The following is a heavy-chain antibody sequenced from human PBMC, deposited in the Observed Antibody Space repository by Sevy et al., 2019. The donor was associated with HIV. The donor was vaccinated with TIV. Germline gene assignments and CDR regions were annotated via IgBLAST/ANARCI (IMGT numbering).Heavy chain of an antibody. Sequence: GGSLKLSCAASGFTFSTYWMHWVRQAPVKGLEWVASIKQDESEKYYVASVKGRFTISRDNAKNSLYLQMNSLRPGDTAVYYCARGNSGSFDYWGQGTLVTVSS. CDR1: GFTFSTYW. V-gene: IGHV3-7*04. CDR3: ARGNSGSFDY. D-gene: IGHD3-22*01. J-gene: IGHJ4*02. CDR2: IKQDESEK.